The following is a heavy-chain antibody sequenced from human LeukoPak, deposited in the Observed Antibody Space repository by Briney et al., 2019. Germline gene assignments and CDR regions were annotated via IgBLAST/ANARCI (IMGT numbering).Heavy chain of an antibody. J-gene: IGHJ4*02. Sequence: ASVKVSCKASGGTFSTYAISWVRQAPGQGLEWMGGIIPIFGTANYAQKFQGRVTITADESTSTAYMELSSLRSEDTAVYYCAIVATISPFDYWGQGTLVTVSS. D-gene: IGHD2-15*01. CDR1: GGTFSTYA. V-gene: IGHV1-69*13. CDR2: IIPIFGTA. CDR3: AIVATISPFDY.